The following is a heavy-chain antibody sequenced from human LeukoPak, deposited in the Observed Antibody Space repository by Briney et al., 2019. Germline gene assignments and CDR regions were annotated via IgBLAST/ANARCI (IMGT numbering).Heavy chain of an antibody. CDR3: AKDGSVLLWFGESDAFDI. J-gene: IGHJ3*02. Sequence: GGSLRLSCAASGFTVSSYAMSCVRQAPGKGLEWVSAISGSGGSTYYADSVKGRFTISRDNSKNTLYLQMNSLRAEDTAVYYCAKDGSVLLWFGESDAFDIWGQGTMVTVSS. D-gene: IGHD3-10*01. CDR1: GFTVSSYA. V-gene: IGHV3-23*01. CDR2: ISGSGGST.